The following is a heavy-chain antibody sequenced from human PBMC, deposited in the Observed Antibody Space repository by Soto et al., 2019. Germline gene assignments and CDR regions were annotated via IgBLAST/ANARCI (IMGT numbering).Heavy chain of an antibody. V-gene: IGHV1-8*01. D-gene: IGHD3-10*01. CDR2: MHANTGLT. CDR1: GSTFSTLD. Sequence: QVQLVQSGAEVKKPGASVKVSCKASGSTFSTLDLNWVRQAPGQGLDWMGWMHANTGLTGHAQKFRGRLSMTRDTSISTAYMELSSLRADDTAVYYCARYIFGQGFISWGQGTLVTVSS. CDR3: ARYIFGQGFIS. J-gene: IGHJ4*02.